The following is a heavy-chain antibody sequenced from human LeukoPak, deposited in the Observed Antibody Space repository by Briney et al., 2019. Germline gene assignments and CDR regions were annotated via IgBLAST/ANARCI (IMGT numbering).Heavy chain of an antibody. D-gene: IGHD3-10*01. V-gene: IGHV3-30-3*01. CDR1: GFTFSSYA. Sequence: GGSLRLSCAASGFTFSSYAMHWVRQAPGKGLEWVAVISYDGSNKYYADSVKGRFTISRDNSKNTLYLQMNSLRAEDTAVYYCARKYYYGSGSYYKGGYYFDYWGQGTLVTVSS. CDR3: ARKYYYGSGSYYKGGYYFDY. J-gene: IGHJ4*02. CDR2: ISYDGSNK.